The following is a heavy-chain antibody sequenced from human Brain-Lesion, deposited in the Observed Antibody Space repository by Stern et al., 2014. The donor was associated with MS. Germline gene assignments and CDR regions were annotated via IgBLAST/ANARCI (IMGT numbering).Heavy chain of an antibody. D-gene: IGHD1-26*01. J-gene: IGHJ4*02. CDR3: ATLSPGAGGNYYRHFDY. Sequence: VQLVESGAEVKKPGASVKVSCKVSGYTLTELSMHWVRQAPRKGLEWMGGFDPEDGETIYPQKFQGRVTMTEDTSTDTAYMELSSLRSEDTAVYYCATLSPGAGGNYYRHFDYWGQGTLVTVSS. CDR1: GYTLTELS. CDR2: FDPEDGET. V-gene: IGHV1-24*01.